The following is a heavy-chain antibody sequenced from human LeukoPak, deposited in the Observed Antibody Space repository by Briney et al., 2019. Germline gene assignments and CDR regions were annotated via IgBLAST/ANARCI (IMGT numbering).Heavy chain of an antibody. CDR1: GFSFSNLA. Sequence: GGSLRLSCVASGFSFSNLAMGRIRQAPGNGLEWVSVISDSGGITYYADSVKGRFTISRDNSRNTLYLQMNSLRVDDTAVYYCAKDARRYSGWYFFDHWGQGTLVTVSS. V-gene: IGHV3-23*01. D-gene: IGHD6-19*01. CDR3: AKDARRYSGWYFFDH. CDR2: ISDSGGIT. J-gene: IGHJ4*02.